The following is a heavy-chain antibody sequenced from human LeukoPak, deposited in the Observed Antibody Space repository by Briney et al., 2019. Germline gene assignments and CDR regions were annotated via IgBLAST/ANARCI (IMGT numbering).Heavy chain of an antibody. CDR1: GYTFTGYY. J-gene: IGHJ4*02. V-gene: IGHV1-2*02. D-gene: IGHD6-13*01. Sequence: EASVKVSCKASGYTFTGYYMHWVRQAPGQGLEWMGWINPNSGGTNYAQKFQGRVTMTRDTSISTAYMELSRLSSDDTAVYYCARAIGQQLVRDFDYWGQGTLVTVSS. CDR2: INPNSGGT. CDR3: ARAIGQQLVRDFDY.